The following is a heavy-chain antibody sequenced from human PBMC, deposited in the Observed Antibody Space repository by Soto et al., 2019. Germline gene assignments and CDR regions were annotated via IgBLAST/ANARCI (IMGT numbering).Heavy chain of an antibody. CDR2: ISYSGST. V-gene: IGHV4-59*08. J-gene: IGHJ5*02. CDR1: GDSISGYD. D-gene: IGHD1-26*01. CDR3: ARPSISSWEGKYNWFDP. Sequence: SEILSLTCTVSGDSISGYDWRWIRQPPGKGLEWIGYISYSGSTNYNPSLKSRVTISVDTSKNQFSLNLSSVTAADTAVYYCARPSISSWEGKYNWFDPWGQGTLVPVSS.